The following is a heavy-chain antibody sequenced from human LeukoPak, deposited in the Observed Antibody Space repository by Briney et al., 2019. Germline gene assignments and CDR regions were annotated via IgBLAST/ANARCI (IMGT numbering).Heavy chain of an antibody. V-gene: IGHV3-33*01. CDR2: IWYDGDNK. CDR1: GFTFSSYG. D-gene: IGHD5-18*01. Sequence: PGRSLRLSCAASGFTFSSYGMHWVRQAPGKGLEWVAVIWYDGDNKYYADSVKGRFTISRDNSKNTLYVQMNSLRAKDTAVYYCARDARIQHYYFDYWGQGTLVTVSS. J-gene: IGHJ4*02. CDR3: ARDARIQHYYFDY.